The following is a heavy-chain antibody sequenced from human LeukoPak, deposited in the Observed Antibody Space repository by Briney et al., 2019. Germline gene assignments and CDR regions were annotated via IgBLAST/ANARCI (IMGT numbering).Heavy chain of an antibody. CDR2: FRYNGNHE. Sequence: GKSLRLSCAASGFTYNNYVIHWVRQPPGKGLEWVAFFRYNGNHEYYADSVKGRFTFSRDNSKNTLILQMNSLRGEDTAVYYCASRPTGFDWVPFDYWGQGALVTVSS. CDR3: ASRPTGFDWVPFDY. J-gene: IGHJ4*02. D-gene: IGHD2-8*02. CDR1: GFTYNNYV. V-gene: IGHV3-30*02.